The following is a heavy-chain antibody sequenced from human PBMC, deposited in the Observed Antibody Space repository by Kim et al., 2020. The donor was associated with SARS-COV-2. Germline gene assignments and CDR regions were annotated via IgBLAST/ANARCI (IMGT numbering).Heavy chain of an antibody. CDR3: AGDPWSRLRGVTYSYYGMCV. V-gene: IGHV3-30-3*01. J-gene: IGHJ6*02. CDR2: ISYDGSNK. CDR1: GFTFSSCA. D-gene: IGHD3-10*01. Sequence: GGSLRLSCAASGFTFSSCAMHWVRQAPGKGLEWVAVISYDGSNKNYADSVKGRFTISRDNSKNTLYLQMNSLRAEDTALYYCAGDPWSRLRGVTYSYYGMCVWGQGTTVTVSS.